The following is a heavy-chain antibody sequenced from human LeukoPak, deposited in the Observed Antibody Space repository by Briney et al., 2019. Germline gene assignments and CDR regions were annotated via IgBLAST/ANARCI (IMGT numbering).Heavy chain of an antibody. Sequence: SETLSLTCTVSGGSISSYYWSWIRQPAGKGLEWIGRIYTSGSTNYNPSLKSRVTMSVGTSKNQFSLKLSSVTAADTAVYYCARAPYCSSTSCYVDYWGQGTLVTVSS. D-gene: IGHD2-2*01. CDR3: ARAPYCSSTSCYVDY. J-gene: IGHJ4*02. CDR2: IYTSGST. CDR1: GGSISSYY. V-gene: IGHV4-4*07.